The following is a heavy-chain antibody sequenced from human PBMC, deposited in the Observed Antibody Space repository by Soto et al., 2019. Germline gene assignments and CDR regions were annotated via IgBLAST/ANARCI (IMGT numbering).Heavy chain of an antibody. V-gene: IGHV3-21*01. J-gene: IGHJ6*02. CDR1: GFTFSSYS. CDR2: ISSSSSYI. CDR3: ARHGCGGDCYSDYYYYGMDV. D-gene: IGHD2-21*02. Sequence: GESLKISCAASGFTFSSYSMNWVRQAPGKGLEWVSSISSSSSYIYYADSVKGRFTISRDNAKNSLYLQMNSLRAEDTAVYYCARHGCGGDCYSDYYYYGMDVWGQGTTVTVSS.